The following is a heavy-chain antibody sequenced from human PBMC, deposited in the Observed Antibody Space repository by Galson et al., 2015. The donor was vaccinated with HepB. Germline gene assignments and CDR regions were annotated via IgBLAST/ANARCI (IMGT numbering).Heavy chain of an antibody. V-gene: IGHV4-61*02. Sequence: TLSLTCTVSGGSISSSSYYWSWIRQPAGKGLEWIGRIYTSGSTNYNPSLKSRVTMSVDTSKNQFSLKLSSVTAADTAVYYCARDCSSTSCFVGGFDPWGQGTLVTVSS. CDR3: ARDCSSTSCFVGGFDP. D-gene: IGHD2-2*01. J-gene: IGHJ5*02. CDR2: IYTSGST. CDR1: GGSISSSSYY.